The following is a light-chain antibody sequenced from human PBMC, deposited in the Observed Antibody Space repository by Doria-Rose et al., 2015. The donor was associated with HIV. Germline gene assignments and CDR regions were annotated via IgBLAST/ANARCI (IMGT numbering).Light chain of an antibody. CDR1: SSDVGAYNY. Sequence: QSVVTQPPSASGSPGQSVTISCTGTSSDVGAYNYVSWYQQHPGKAPKLMIYEVTKRPSGVPDRFSGSKSGNTASLTVSGLQAEDEADYYCSSYAGTNDLGVFGGGTKLTVL. J-gene: IGLJ2*01. CDR2: EVT. CDR3: SSYAGTNDLGV. V-gene: IGLV2-8*01.